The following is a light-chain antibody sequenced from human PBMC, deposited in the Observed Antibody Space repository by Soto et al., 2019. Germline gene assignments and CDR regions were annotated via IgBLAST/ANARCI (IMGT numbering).Light chain of an antibody. CDR1: QSIVTY. CDR2: DAS. J-gene: IGKJ5*01. CDR3: QHYNSYPIT. V-gene: IGKV1-5*01. Sequence: DIQMTQSPSSLSASVGDRVTITCRASQSIVTYLTWYQQKPGKAPKLLIYDASSLKSGVPSRFSGSGSGTEFTLTISSLQPDDFATYYCQHYNSYPITFGQGTRLEI.